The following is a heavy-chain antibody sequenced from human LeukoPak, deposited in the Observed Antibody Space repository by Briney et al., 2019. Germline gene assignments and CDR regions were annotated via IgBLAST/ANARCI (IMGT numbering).Heavy chain of an antibody. CDR2: INPNSGGT. CDR1: GYTFTGYY. V-gene: IGHV1-2*02. CDR3: ARAHVAAAGTQWFDP. Sequence: ASVKVSCKASGYTFTGYYMHWVRQAPGQGLEWMGWINPNSGGTNYAQKFQGRVIMTRDTSISTAYMELSRLRSDDTAVYYCARAHVAAAGTQWFDPWGQGTLVTVSS. D-gene: IGHD6-13*01. J-gene: IGHJ5*02.